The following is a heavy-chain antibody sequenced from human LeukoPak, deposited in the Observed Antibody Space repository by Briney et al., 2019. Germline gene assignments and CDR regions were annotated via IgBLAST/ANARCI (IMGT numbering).Heavy chain of an antibody. V-gene: IGHV3-9*01. D-gene: IGHD4-23*01. Sequence: GGSLRLSCAASGFTFSSYAMSWVRQAPGKGLEWVSGISWNSGSIGYADSVKGRFTISRDNAKNSLYLQMNSLRAEDTALYYCAKDLAGYGGNYFDYWGQGTLVTVSS. CDR1: GFTFSSYA. J-gene: IGHJ4*02. CDR3: AKDLAGYGGNYFDY. CDR2: ISWNSGSI.